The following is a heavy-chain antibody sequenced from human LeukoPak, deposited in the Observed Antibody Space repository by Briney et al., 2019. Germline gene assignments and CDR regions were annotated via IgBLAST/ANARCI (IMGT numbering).Heavy chain of an antibody. CDR1: GFTFSSYG. J-gene: IGHJ4*02. Sequence: PGGSLRLSCAASGFTFSSYGMSWVRQTPGKGLEWVSGIGDSGYIYYADSVKGRFTISRDNSKNTLYLQMNSLRAEDTAVYYCAKDYTHWGQGTLVTVSS. CDR2: IGDSGYI. CDR3: AKDYTH. V-gene: IGHV3-23*01. D-gene: IGHD3-16*01.